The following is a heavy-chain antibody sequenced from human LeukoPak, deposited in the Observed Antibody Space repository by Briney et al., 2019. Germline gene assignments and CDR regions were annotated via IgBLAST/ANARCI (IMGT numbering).Heavy chain of an antibody. D-gene: IGHD3-9*01. CDR2: ISGSGSSS. CDR3: AKDQDSYYDILTGYSTLGAFDI. J-gene: IGHJ3*02. Sequence: PGGSLRLSCAASGFTFSSYARSWVRQAPGKGLEWVSAISGSGSSSYYADSVEGRFTISTDNSKNTLYLQMNSLRAEDTAVYYCAKDQDSYYDILTGYSTLGAFDIWGQGTMVTVSS. V-gene: IGHV3-23*01. CDR1: GFTFSSYA.